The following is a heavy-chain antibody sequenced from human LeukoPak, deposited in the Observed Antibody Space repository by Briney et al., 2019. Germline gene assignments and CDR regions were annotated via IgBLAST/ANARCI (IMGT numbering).Heavy chain of an antibody. CDR1: GGSFSGYY. J-gene: IGHJ5*02. Sequence: SETLSLTCAVYGGSFSGYYWSWIRQPPGKGLEWIGEINHSGSTNYNPSLKSRVTISVDTSKNQFSLKLSSVTAADTAVYYCARSWYSSGWYPFDPWGQGTLVTVSS. V-gene: IGHV4-34*01. CDR3: ARSWYSSGWYPFDP. D-gene: IGHD6-19*01. CDR2: INHSGST.